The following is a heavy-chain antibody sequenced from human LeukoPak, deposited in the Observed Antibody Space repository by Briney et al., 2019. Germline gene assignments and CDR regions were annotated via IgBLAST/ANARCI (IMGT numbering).Heavy chain of an antibody. V-gene: IGHV3-33*08. CDR2: IWYDGSNK. Sequence: GRSLRLSCAASGFTFSSYGMHWVRQAPGKGLEWVAVIWYDGSNKYYADSVKGRFTISRDNSKNTLYLQMNSLRAEDTAVYYCARDMRVAAAGTDFYFDYWGQGTLVTVSS. CDR3: ARDMRVAAAGTDFYFDY. CDR1: GFTFSSYG. D-gene: IGHD6-13*01. J-gene: IGHJ4*02.